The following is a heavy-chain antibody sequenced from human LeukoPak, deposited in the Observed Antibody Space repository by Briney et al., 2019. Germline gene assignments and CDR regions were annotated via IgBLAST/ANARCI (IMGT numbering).Heavy chain of an antibody. CDR3: ARSSIAAQRYVDY. Sequence: SETLSLTCTVSGGSISSSNYYWGWIRQPPGKGLEWIGVIYYSGSTYYNPSLKSRVTISVDTSKNQFSLKLSSVTAADTAVYYCARSSIAAQRYVDYWGQGTLVTVSS. CDR2: IYYSGST. V-gene: IGHV4-39*07. D-gene: IGHD6-6*01. CDR1: GGSISSSNYY. J-gene: IGHJ4*02.